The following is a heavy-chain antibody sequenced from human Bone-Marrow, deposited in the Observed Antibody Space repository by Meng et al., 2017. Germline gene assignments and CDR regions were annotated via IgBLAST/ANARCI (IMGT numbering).Heavy chain of an antibody. J-gene: IGHJ5*02. V-gene: IGHV3-38-3*01. CDR3: ARVRGPDYYGSGSYSLGWFDP. D-gene: IGHD3-10*01. CDR2: ISGCST. CDR1: GFTVSSNE. Sequence: GESLKISCAASGFTVSSNEMSWVRQAPGKGLEWVSSISGCSTYYADSRKGRFTISRDNSKNTLHLQMNSLRAEDTAVYYCARVRGPDYYGSGSYSLGWFDPWGQGTLVTVSS.